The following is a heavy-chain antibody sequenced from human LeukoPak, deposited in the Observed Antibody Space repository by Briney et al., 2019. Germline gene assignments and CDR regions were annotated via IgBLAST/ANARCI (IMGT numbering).Heavy chain of an antibody. D-gene: IGHD6-13*01. J-gene: IGHJ6*02. Sequence: PGGSLRLSCAASGFTFSNAWMSWVRQAPGKGLEWVGRIKSKTDGGTTDYAAPVKGRFTISRDDSKNTLYLQMNSLKTEDTAVYYCTTAPGDSSNMDHYYYGMDVWGQGTTVTVSS. CDR1: GFTFSNAW. CDR3: TTAPGDSSNMDHYYYGMDV. V-gene: IGHV3-15*01. CDR2: IKSKTDGGTT.